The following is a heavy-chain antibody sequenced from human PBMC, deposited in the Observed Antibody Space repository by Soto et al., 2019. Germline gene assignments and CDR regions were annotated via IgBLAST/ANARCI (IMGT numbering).Heavy chain of an antibody. CDR3: ARGKTGEGTGGAYNGLDF. CDR1: GFTFSGYN. J-gene: IGHJ6*04. V-gene: IGHV3-21*01. Sequence: EVQLVESGGGLVKPGGSLRLSCAASGFTFSGYNMNWVRQAPGKGLEWVSSISSSSSHIYYADSMKGRFTISRDNANTSLFLQMNSLKTEDRVFYYCARGKTGEGTGGAYNGLDFWAEGPTFPVSP. CDR2: ISSSSSHI. D-gene: IGHD6-19*01.